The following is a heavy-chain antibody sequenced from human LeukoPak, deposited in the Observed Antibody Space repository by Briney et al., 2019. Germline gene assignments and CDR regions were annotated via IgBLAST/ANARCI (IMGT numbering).Heavy chain of an antibody. J-gene: IGHJ4*02. CDR1: GFTFSSSW. D-gene: IGHD1-26*01. V-gene: IGHV3-7*05. CDR3: ATWSNAWEFDY. CDR2: INEDGSDK. Sequence: GGSLRLSCAASGFTFSSSWMTWVRQAPGKGLERVAHINEDGSDKYYVDSVTGRFSISRDNTKNSLYLQMSSLRAEDTAVYYCATWSNAWEFDYWGQGTLVSVSS.